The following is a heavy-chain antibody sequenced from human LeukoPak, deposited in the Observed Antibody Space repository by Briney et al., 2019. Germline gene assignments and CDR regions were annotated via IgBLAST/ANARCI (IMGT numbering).Heavy chain of an antibody. V-gene: IGHV4-59*08. CDR3: ARHVGNSGSGSYLTYFDY. CDR1: GGSISSYY. Sequence: PSETLSLTCTVSGGSISSYYWSWIRQPPGQGLEWIGHIYYSGSTHYNPSLKSRVTISVDTSKNQFSLKLSSVTAADTAVYYCARHVGNSGSGSYLTYFDYWGQGTLVTVSS. J-gene: IGHJ4*02. CDR2: IYYSGST. D-gene: IGHD3-10*01.